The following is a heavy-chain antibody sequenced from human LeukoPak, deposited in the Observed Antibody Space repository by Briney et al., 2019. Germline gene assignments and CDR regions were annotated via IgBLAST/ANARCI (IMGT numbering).Heavy chain of an antibody. CDR3: ARGRAGGNSSSWFDY. J-gene: IGHJ4*02. CDR1: GGSISSGGYY. D-gene: IGHD6-13*01. Sequence: SQTLSLTCTVSGGSISSGGYYWSWIRQHPGKGLEWIGYIYYSGSTYYNPSLKSRVTISVDTSKNQFSLKLSSVTAADTAVYYCARGRAGGNSSSWFDYWGQGTLVTVSS. CDR2: IYYSGST. V-gene: IGHV4-31*03.